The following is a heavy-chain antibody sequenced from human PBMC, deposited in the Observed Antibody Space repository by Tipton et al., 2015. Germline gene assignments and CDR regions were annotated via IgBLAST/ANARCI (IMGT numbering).Heavy chain of an antibody. CDR3: AGQGRDLGLRYFDWLWWFDP. CDR1: GASISSSSYF. Sequence: TLSLTCTVSGASISSSSYFWGWIRQSPGKGLEWIGSLYYGGSTYYNPSLTSRVTISVDTSKNQFSLKLRSVTAADTAVYYCAGQGRDLGLRYFDWLWWFDPWGQGTLVTVSS. CDR2: LYYGGST. D-gene: IGHD3-9*01. V-gene: IGHV4-39*01. J-gene: IGHJ5*02.